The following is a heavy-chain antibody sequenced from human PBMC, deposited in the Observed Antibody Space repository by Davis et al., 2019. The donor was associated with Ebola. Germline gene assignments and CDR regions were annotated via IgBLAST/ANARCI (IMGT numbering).Heavy chain of an antibody. CDR3: ASPYSSSKSYYYYGMDV. J-gene: IGHJ6*02. CDR1: GYTFTSYA. CDR2: INAGNGNT. D-gene: IGHD6-6*01. Sequence: ASVKVSCKASGYTFTSYAMHWVRQAPGQRLEWMGWINAGNGNTKYSQKFQGRVTITRDTSASTAYMELSSLRSEDTAVYYCASPYSSSKSYYYYGMDVWGQGTTVTVSS. V-gene: IGHV1-3*01.